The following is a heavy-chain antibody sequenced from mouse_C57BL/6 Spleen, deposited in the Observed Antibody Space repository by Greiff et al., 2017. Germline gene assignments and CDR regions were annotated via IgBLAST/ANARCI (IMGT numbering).Heavy chain of an antibody. CDR2: IDPANGNT. V-gene: IGHV14-3*01. Sequence: VQLKESVAELVRPGASVKLSCTASGFNIKNTYMHWVKQRPEQGLEWIGRIDPANGNTKYAPKFQGKATITADTSSNTAYLQLSSLTSEDTAIYYCASGAYYYGSSPWFAYWGQGTLVTVSA. J-gene: IGHJ3*01. CDR3: ASGAYYYGSSPWFAY. CDR1: GFNIKNTY. D-gene: IGHD1-1*01.